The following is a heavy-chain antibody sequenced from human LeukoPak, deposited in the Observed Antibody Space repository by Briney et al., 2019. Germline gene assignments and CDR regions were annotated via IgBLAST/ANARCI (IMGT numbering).Heavy chain of an antibody. Sequence: PGGSLRLSCVASQFGLGAFAMIWVRQAPGKGLEWISYISASSSATYYAESVKGRFTISRDNAEDSLYLQMNSLRAEDTAVYYCARGVGRVGGTFDLWGQGTLVNVSP. CDR1: QFGLGAFA. CDR2: ISASSSAT. J-gene: IGHJ4*02. CDR3: ARGVGRVGGTFDL. D-gene: IGHD1-26*01. V-gene: IGHV3-48*01.